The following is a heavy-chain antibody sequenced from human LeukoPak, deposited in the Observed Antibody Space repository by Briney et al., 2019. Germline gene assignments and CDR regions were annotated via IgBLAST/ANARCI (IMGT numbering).Heavy chain of an antibody. CDR2: ISYDGSNK. V-gene: IGHV3-30*18. CDR1: GFTFSSYG. D-gene: IGHD3-9*01. Sequence: GRSLRLSCAASGFTFSSYGMHWVRQAPGKGLEWVAVISYDGSNKYYADSVKGRFTISRDNSKNTLYLQMNSLRAEDTAVHYCAKDLESLRYFDWLPDYWGQGTLVTVSS. CDR3: AKDLESLRYFDWLPDY. J-gene: IGHJ4*02.